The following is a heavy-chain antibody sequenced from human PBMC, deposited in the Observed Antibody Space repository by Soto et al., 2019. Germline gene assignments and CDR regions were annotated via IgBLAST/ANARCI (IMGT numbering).Heavy chain of an antibody. CDR2: INPNSGDT. CDR3: ARESSGITLYGMDG. Sequence: SVKVSRKASGYTFTGQYMHWVRQDPGQGLEWMGWINPNSGDTNYAQKFQGRVTMTRDTSIGTAYMELSSLRSNDTAIYYCARESSGITLYGMDGWGQGITGSVSS. D-gene: IGHD1-7*01. J-gene: IGHJ6*02. CDR1: GYTFTGQY. V-gene: IGHV1-2*02.